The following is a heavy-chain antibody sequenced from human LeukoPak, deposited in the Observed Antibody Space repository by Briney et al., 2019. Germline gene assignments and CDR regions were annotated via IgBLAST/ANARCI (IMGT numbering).Heavy chain of an antibody. CDR3: AREVPIVRGLRWDY. CDR2: IYYSSST. V-gene: IGHV4-59*01. Sequence: SETLSLTCTVSGDSISSYYWNWVRQPPGKGLEWILYIYYSSSTTSNPSLNRRLPISIDPPKNHFSLKLRSVTAADTAVYYCAREVPIVRGLRWDYWGQGTLVTVSS. J-gene: IGHJ4*02. CDR1: GDSISSYY. D-gene: IGHD3-10*01.